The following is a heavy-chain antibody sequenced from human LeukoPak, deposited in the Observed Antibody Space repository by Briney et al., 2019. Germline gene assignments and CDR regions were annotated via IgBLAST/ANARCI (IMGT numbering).Heavy chain of an antibody. J-gene: IGHJ5*02. V-gene: IGHV4-34*01. CDR3: ARAPPFDP. CDR1: GGSFSGYY. CDR2: INHSGST. Sequence: SETLSITCAVYGGSFSGYYWSWIRQPPGKGLEWIGEINHSGSTNYNPSLKSRVTISVDTSKNQFSLKLSPVTAADTAVYYCARAPPFDPWGQGTLVTVSS.